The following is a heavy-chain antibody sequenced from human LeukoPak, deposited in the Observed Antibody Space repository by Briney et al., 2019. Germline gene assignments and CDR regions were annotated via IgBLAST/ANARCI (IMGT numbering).Heavy chain of an antibody. CDR2: IKLDGSET. D-gene: IGHD5-18*01. Sequence: GGSLRLSCAASGSTFSSYWMSWVRQAPGKGLEWVANIKLDGSETNYGDSVKGRFTISRDNAKNSLFLQMNSLRAEDTAVYYCARGYSYVFYWGQGTLVSVSS. CDR1: GSTFSSYW. CDR3: ARGYSYVFY. J-gene: IGHJ4*02. V-gene: IGHV3-7*04.